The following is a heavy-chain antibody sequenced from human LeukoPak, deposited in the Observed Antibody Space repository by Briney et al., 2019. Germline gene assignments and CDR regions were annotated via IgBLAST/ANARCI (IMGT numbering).Heavy chain of an antibody. D-gene: IGHD3-3*01. Sequence: GGSLRLSCAASGFTFSSYAMTWVRQGPGKGLEWVSDISGGGGSTYYADSVKGRFTISRDNSKNTLYLQMNSLRAEDTAVYYCARVHYYDFWSVPGYWGQGTLVTVSS. CDR1: GFTFSSYA. CDR2: ISGGGGST. CDR3: ARVHYYDFWSVPGY. V-gene: IGHV3-23*01. J-gene: IGHJ4*02.